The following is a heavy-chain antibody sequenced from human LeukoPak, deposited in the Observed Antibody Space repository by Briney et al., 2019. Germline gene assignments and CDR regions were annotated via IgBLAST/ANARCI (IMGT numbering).Heavy chain of an antibody. J-gene: IGHJ4*02. CDR1: GYTFTSYG. V-gene: IGHV1-69*06. CDR3: ARIAARPGSSGWYLYFDY. D-gene: IGHD6-19*01. Sequence: ASVKVSCKASGYTFTSYGISWVRQAPGQGLEWMGGIIPIFGTANYAQKFQGRVTITADKSTSTAYMELSSLRSEDTAVYYCARIAARPGSSGWYLYFDYWGQGTLVTVSS. CDR2: IIPIFGTA.